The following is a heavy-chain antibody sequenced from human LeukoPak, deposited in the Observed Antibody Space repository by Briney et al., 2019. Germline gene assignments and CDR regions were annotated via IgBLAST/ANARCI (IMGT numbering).Heavy chain of an antibody. CDR3: ARGPGSGWTGYFDP. J-gene: IGHJ2*01. CDR1: GGSFSCYY. Sequence: SETLSLTCAVYGGSFSCYYWSWIRQPPGKGLEWIGEIDHSGSTNYNPSLKSRVTISVDTSKNQFSLKLSSVTAADTAVYYCARGPGSGWTGYFDPWGRGTLVTVSS. D-gene: IGHD6-19*01. CDR2: IDHSGST. V-gene: IGHV4-34*01.